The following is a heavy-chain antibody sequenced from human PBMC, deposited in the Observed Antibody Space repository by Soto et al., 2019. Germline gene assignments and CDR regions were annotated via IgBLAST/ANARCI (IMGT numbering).Heavy chain of an antibody. CDR2: ISAYNGNT. J-gene: IGHJ5*02. V-gene: IGHV1-18*01. CDR1: GYTFTSYG. D-gene: IGHD3-22*01. CDR3: ARDYYDSSGYYFGGYWFDP. Sequence: QVQLVQSGAEVKKPGALVKVSCKASGYTFTSYGISWVRQAPGQGLEWMGWISAYNGNTNYAQKLQGRVTMTTDTSTSTAYMELRSLRSDDTAVYYCARDYYDSSGYYFGGYWFDPWGQGTLVTVSS.